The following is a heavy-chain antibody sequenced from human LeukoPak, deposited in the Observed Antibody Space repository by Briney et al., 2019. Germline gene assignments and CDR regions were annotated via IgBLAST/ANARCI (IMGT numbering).Heavy chain of an antibody. J-gene: IGHJ4*02. Sequence: GGSLRLSCAASGFTFSTYWMHWVRQAPGKGLVWVSLISSDASTITYADSVKGRFTISRDNAKNTLYLQMNSLRAEDTAVYYCARDTMTPPGDLDYWGQGTLVTVSS. V-gene: IGHV3-74*01. CDR2: ISSDASTI. D-gene: IGHD3-22*01. CDR1: GFTFSTYW. CDR3: ARDTMTPPGDLDY.